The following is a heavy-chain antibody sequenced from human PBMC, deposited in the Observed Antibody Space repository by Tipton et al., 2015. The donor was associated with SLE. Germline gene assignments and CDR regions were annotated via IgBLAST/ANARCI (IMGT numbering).Heavy chain of an antibody. Sequence: QLVQSGPEVKKPGASVKVSCKASGYTFTSYYMHWVRQAPGQGLEWMGIINPSGGSTRYAQKFQGRVTMTRDTSTSTVYMELSSLRSEDTAVYYCAGGPELRGAFDIWGQGTMVPVSS. D-gene: IGHD1-14*01. J-gene: IGHJ3*02. CDR2: INPSGGST. CDR3: AGGPELRGAFDI. CDR1: GYTFTSYY. V-gene: IGHV1-46*01.